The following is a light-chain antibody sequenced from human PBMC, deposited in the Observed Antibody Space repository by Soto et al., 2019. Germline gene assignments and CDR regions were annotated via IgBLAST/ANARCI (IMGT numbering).Light chain of an antibody. V-gene: IGKV1-6*01. CDR3: LQDYNCPIT. CDR2: AAC. CDR1: QGIRND. J-gene: IGKJ5*01. Sequence: AIQMTQSPSSLSASVGDRVTITCRASQGIRNDLGWYQQKPGKAPKLLIYAACNLQSGVPSNFSGTGSGTDFTLTISSLQPEDFASYYCLQDYNCPITFGQGTRLEIK.